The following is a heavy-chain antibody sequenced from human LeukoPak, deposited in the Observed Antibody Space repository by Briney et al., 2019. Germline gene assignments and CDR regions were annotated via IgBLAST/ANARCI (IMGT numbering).Heavy chain of an antibody. V-gene: IGHV1-2*02. CDR1: RGTFSSYA. Sequence: GASVKVSCKASRGTFSSYAIIWVRQAPGQGLEWMGWINPNSGGTNYAQKFQGRVTMTRDTSISTAYMELSRLRSDDTAVYYCARDWVYATHYYYYMDVWGKGTTVTVSS. CDR3: ARDWVYATHYYYYMDV. CDR2: INPNSGGT. J-gene: IGHJ6*03. D-gene: IGHD2-8*01.